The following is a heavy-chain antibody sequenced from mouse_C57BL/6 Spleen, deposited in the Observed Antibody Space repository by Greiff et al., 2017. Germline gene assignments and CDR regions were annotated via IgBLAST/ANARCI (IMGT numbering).Heavy chain of an antibody. Sequence: EVQLQQSGPELVKPGASVKISCKASGYTFTDYYMNWVKQSHGRSLEWIGDINPNNCGTRYKQKFKGKATLTVDKSSSTAYMELRSLTSEDSAVYYCARGDYGSDGFAYWGQGTLVTVSA. V-gene: IGHV1-26*01. J-gene: IGHJ3*01. CDR3: ARGDYGSDGFAY. CDR1: GYTFTDYY. D-gene: IGHD1-1*01. CDR2: INPNNCGT.